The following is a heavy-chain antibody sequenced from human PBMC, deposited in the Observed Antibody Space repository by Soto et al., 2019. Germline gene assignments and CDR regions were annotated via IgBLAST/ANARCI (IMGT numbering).Heavy chain of an antibody. D-gene: IGHD6-13*01. CDR2: INWNSGSI. Sequence: GGSQRLSCAASGFTFDDYAMHWVRQVPGKGLEWVSGINWNSGSIGYGDSVKGRFAISRDNAKNSLHLQMNSLSAEDTAFYYCVKDESINWYSGHFRHWGQGTLVTVSS. V-gene: IGHV3-9*01. CDR3: VKDESINWYSGHFRH. J-gene: IGHJ1*01. CDR1: GFTFDDYA.